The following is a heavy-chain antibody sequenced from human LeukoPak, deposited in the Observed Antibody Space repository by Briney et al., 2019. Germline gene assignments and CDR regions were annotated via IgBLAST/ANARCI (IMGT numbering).Heavy chain of an antibody. D-gene: IGHD3-16*01. V-gene: IGHV4-4*07. Sequence: PSGTLSLTCTVSGGSIGPYYWSWLRQPAGKALEWIGRSYTTGSTNYNPSLKSRATMSLDTSKNQFSLKLSSVTAADTAVYYCARSGGSGFQLDSWGQGTLVTVSS. CDR2: SYTTGST. CDR3: ARSGGSGFQLDS. J-gene: IGHJ4*02. CDR1: GGSIGPYY.